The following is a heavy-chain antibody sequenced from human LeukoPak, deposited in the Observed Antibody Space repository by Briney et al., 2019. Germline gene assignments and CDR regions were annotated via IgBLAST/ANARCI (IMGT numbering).Heavy chain of an antibody. CDR1: GFTFSSYT. Sequence: RGSLRLSCAASGFTFSSYTMNWVRQAPGKGLEWVSSITSSSIYIYYADSLKGRFTISRDNAKNSLYLQMNSLRAEDTAVYYCARRYCSGGSCYDWFDSWGQGTLVTVSS. V-gene: IGHV3-21*01. J-gene: IGHJ5*01. CDR2: ITSSSIYI. D-gene: IGHD2-15*01. CDR3: ARRYCSGGSCYDWFDS.